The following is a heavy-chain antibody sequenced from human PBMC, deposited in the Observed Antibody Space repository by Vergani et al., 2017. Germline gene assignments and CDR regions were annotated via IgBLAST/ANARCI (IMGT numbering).Heavy chain of an antibody. CDR1: GYTFTSYD. D-gene: IGHD3-3*01. CDR3: AREGSPSTYYDFWSGYPYYYYMDV. Sequence: QVQLVQSGAEVKKPGASVKVSCKASGYTFTSYDINWVRQATGQGLEWMGWMNPNSGNTGYAQKFQGRVTMTRNTSRSTAYMELSSLRSEDTAVYYCAREGSPSTYYDFWSGYPYYYYMDVWGKGTTVTVSS. V-gene: IGHV1-8*01. CDR2: MNPNSGNT. J-gene: IGHJ6*03.